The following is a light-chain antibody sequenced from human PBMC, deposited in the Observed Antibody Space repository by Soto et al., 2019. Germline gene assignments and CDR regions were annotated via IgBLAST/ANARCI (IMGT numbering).Light chain of an antibody. Sequence: QSVLTQPPSASGSPRQSVTISCTGTSSDVGGYNYVSWYQQHPGKVPKLLIYEVTRRPSGVPDRFSGSKSGNTASLTVSALRAEDEAHYYCSSYAGNNVVIFGGGTKLPVL. CDR3: SSYAGNNVVI. V-gene: IGLV2-8*01. J-gene: IGLJ2*01. CDR1: SSDVGGYNY. CDR2: EVT.